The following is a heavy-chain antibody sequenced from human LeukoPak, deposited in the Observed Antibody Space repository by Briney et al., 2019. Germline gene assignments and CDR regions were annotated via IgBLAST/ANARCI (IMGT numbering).Heavy chain of an antibody. CDR2: IYPGDTNT. CDR1: GYSFPSYW. CDR3: ARLGDYGGNVGVGAFDI. Sequence: GESLKISCMGSGYSFPSYWIGSVRHMPGTCLEWMGIIYPGDTNTRYSPSFQGQVTISADKSISTAYLQWSSLKASDTAMYYCARLGDYGGNVGVGAFDIWGQGTMVTVSS. D-gene: IGHD4-17*01. V-gene: IGHV5-51*01. J-gene: IGHJ3*02.